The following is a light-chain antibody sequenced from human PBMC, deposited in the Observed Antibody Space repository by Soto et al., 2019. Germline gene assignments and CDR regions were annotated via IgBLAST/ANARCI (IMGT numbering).Light chain of an antibody. CDR2: GAT. V-gene: IGKV3-15*01. CDR1: QSVRIR. J-gene: IGKJ1*01. CDR3: QQYNNWPRT. Sequence: EIVMSQSPDTLAVYPGERATLSCRASQSVRIRLAWYQQKPGQAPRLLIHGATTRATGIPARFSGSGSGTEFTLTISSLQSEDFAVYYCQQYNNWPRTFGQGTKVDIK.